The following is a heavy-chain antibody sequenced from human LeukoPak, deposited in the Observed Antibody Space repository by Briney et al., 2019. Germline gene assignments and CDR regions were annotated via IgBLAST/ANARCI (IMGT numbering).Heavy chain of an antibody. CDR3: ATACGGDCYSDY. CDR1: GFTFSSYG. V-gene: IGHV3-33*01. D-gene: IGHD2-21*02. CDR2: IWYDGSNK. Sequence: GGSLRLSCAASGFTFSSYGMHWVRQAPGKGLEWVAVIWYDGSNKYYADSVKGRFTISRDNSKNTLYLQMNSLRAEDTAVYYCATACGGDCYSDYWGQGTLVTVSS. J-gene: IGHJ4*02.